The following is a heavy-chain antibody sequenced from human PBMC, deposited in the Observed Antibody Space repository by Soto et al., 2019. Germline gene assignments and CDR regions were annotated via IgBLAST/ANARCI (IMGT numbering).Heavy chain of an antibody. J-gene: IGHJ6*03. CDR3: ARGLILWFGELSRRGGYYYYMDV. Sequence: QVQLQQWGAGLLKPSETLSLTCAVYGGSFSGYQWTWIRQTPGKGLEWIGEINDSGNINYNPCLKSRLTILVDTDKKHISLKLSSVTAADTAVYYCARGLILWFGELSRRGGYYYYMDVWGKGTTVTVSS. D-gene: IGHD3-10*01. CDR2: INDSGNI. CDR1: GGSFSGYQ. V-gene: IGHV4-34*01.